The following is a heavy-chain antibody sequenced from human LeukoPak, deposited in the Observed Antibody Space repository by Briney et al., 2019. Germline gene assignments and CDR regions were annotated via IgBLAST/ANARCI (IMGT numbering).Heavy chain of an antibody. J-gene: IGHJ4*02. CDR2: MNPNSGNT. D-gene: IGHD1-26*01. CDR3: ARSSVGARRRIDY. Sequence: GASVKVSCKASGYTFTSYDTNWVRQATGQGLEWMGWMNPNSGNTGYAQKFQGRVTMTRSTSINTAYMELNSLTSEDTAVYYCARSSVGARRRIDYWGQGSLVTVSS. CDR1: GYTFTSYD. V-gene: IGHV1-8*01.